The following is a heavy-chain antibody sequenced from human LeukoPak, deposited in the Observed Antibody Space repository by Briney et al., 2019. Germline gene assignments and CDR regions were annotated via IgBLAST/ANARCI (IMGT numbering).Heavy chain of an antibody. Sequence: GGSLRLSCAASGFTFSNAWMSWVRQAPGEGLEWVGRIKSKTDGGTTDYAAPVKGRFTISRDDSKNTLYLQLTSLKTEDTAVYYCTTEGWIVPAAIFDYWGQGALVSVSS. CDR1: GFTFSNAW. CDR2: IKSKTDGGTT. D-gene: IGHD2-2*01. V-gene: IGHV3-15*01. J-gene: IGHJ4*02. CDR3: TTEGWIVPAAIFDY.